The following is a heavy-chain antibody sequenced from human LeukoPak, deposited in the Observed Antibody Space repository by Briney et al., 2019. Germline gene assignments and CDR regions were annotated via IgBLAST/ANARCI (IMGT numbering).Heavy chain of an antibody. J-gene: IGHJ4*02. D-gene: IGHD2-8*01. Sequence: GGSLRLSCAGSGLTFSSYAMSWVRQAPGKGLEWGSAISDTGATTYDADSVKGRFTISRGNSRSTLYLQMNSLRAEDTALYYCAKDTSIGRYCTNGVCSPFDYWGQGTLVTVSS. CDR1: GLTFSSYA. CDR3: AKDTSIGRYCTNGVCSPFDY. CDR2: ISDTGATT. V-gene: IGHV3-23*01.